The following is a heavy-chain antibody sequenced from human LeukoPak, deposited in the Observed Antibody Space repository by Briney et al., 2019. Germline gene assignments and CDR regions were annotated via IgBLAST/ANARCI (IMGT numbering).Heavy chain of an antibody. Sequence: ASVKVSCKASGYTFTGYYMHWVRQAPGQGLEWMGWINPNSGGTNYAQKFQGRVTMTRDTSISTAYMELSRLGSDDTAVYYCAIDSSGWYSLDYWGQGTLVTVSS. J-gene: IGHJ4*02. V-gene: IGHV1-2*02. D-gene: IGHD6-19*01. CDR3: AIDSSGWYSLDY. CDR2: INPNSGGT. CDR1: GYTFTGYY.